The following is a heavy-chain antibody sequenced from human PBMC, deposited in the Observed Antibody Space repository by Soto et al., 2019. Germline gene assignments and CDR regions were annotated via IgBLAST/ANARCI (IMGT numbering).Heavy chain of an antibody. J-gene: IGHJ4*02. V-gene: IGHV1-2*02. CDR3: GRGRSGQIVVFY. Sequence: ASVKVSCKAAGYTFTGHYIHWVRQAPEQGPEWMGEIGPESGATRYAQRFQGRVTMTRDMSITTVYMELNNLSPDDTAVYYCGRGRSGQIVVFYWGQGTPVTV. D-gene: IGHD1-26*01. CDR1: GYTFTGHY. CDR2: IGPESGAT.